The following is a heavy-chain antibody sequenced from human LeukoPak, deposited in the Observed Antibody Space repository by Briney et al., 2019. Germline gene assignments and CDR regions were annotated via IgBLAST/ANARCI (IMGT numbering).Heavy chain of an antibody. J-gene: IGHJ4*02. Sequence: PGGSLRLSCAASGFTLSSYNMNWVRRAPGEGLEWVSYISSRSTTIYYADSVKGRFTISRDNAKNSLYLQMNSLRDEDTAVYYCTRAVMSSSWPHFDYWGQGTLVTVSS. D-gene: IGHD6-13*01. CDR2: ISSRSTTI. V-gene: IGHV3-48*02. CDR3: TRAVMSSSWPHFDY. CDR1: GFTLSSYN.